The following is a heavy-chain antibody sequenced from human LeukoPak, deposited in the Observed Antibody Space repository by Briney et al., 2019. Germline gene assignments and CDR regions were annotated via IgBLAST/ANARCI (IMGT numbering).Heavy chain of an antibody. V-gene: IGHV4-59*01. Sequence: SETLSLTCTVSGGSTSNYYWSWIRQPPGKGLEWIGYIYYSGTTNYNPSLKSRVTTSVDTSKNQFSLKLNSVTAADTAVYYCARGVYIAAAQYGYWGQGTLVTVSS. CDR1: GGSTSNYY. CDR2: IYYSGTT. D-gene: IGHD6-13*01. J-gene: IGHJ4*02. CDR3: ARGVYIAAAQYGY.